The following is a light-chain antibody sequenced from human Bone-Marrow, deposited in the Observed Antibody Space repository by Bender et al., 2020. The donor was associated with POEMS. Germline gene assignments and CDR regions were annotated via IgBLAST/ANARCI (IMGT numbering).Light chain of an antibody. CDR1: SSNIGAGYD. Sequence: QSELTQPPSVSGAPGQRVTISCTGSSSNIGAGYDVHWYQQVPGTAPKVVIYDSTSRPSGVPDRFSGSKSGTSASLAISELQSEDEALYYCSAWDDSLCGWVFGGGTKLTVL. J-gene: IGLJ3*02. V-gene: IGLV1-50*01. CDR3: SAWDDSLCGWV. CDR2: DST.